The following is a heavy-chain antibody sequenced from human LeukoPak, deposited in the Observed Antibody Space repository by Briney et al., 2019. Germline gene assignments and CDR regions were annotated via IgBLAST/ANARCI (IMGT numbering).Heavy chain of an antibody. CDR1: GDSVSSNSAA. D-gene: IGHD3-3*01. CDR3: PREGNYDFWSGYYSSFYYYYGMDV. V-gene: IGHV6-1*01. CDR2: TYYRCKWYN. Sequence: SQTLSLTCAISGDSVSSNSAAWNWIRQSPSRGLEWLGRTYYRCKWYNEYAVSVKSRITINPDTSKNQFSLQLNSVTSEDTAVYYCPREGNYDFWSGYYSSFYYYYGMDVWGQGTTVTVSS. J-gene: IGHJ6*02.